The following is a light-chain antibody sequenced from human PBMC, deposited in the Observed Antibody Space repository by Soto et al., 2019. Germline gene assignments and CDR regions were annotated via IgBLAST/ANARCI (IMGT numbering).Light chain of an antibody. J-gene: IGKJ1*01. CDR3: QHYNSYSEA. CDR1: QTISSW. Sequence: DIQMTQSPSTLSGSVGDRVTITCRASQTISSWLAWYQQKPGKAPKLLIYKASTLKSGVPSRFSGSGSGTEFILSISSLQPDDFATYYCQHYNSYSEAFVQGSKVELK. V-gene: IGKV1-5*03. CDR2: KAS.